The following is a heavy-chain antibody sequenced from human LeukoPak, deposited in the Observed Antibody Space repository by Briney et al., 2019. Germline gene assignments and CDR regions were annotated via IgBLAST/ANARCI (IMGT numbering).Heavy chain of an antibody. CDR1: GYTFTSYD. Sequence: ASVKVSCNASGYTFTSYDINWVRQASGQGIEWMGWMNPNSDNTNYAQKFQGRVTMTRTTSISTAYMELSSLRSEDTAVYYCASAASDFIRDGYNLYFDYWGQGTLVTVSS. V-gene: IGHV1-8*01. CDR3: ASAASDFIRDGYNLYFDY. J-gene: IGHJ4*02. D-gene: IGHD5-12*01. CDR2: MNPNSDNT.